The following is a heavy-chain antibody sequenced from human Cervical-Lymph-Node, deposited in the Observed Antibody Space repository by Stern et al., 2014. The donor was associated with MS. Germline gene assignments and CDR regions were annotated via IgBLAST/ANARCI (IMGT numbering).Heavy chain of an antibody. CDR1: GFDFSDYY. Sequence: QVQLVESGGGLVKPGGSLRLSCAASGFDFSDYYMAWIRQAPGKGLEWVSHINTGGSNVYYADSVKGRFTISRDNVKNSLYLQMDSLRAEDTAVYYCARDPGGELLILDYWGQGILVTVSS. V-gene: IGHV3-11*01. CDR2: INTGGSNV. D-gene: IGHD1-26*01. J-gene: IGHJ4*02. CDR3: ARDPGGELLILDY.